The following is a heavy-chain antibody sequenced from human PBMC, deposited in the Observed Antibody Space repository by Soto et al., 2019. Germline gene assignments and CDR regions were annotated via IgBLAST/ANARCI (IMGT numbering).Heavy chain of an antibody. CDR2: IYHSGST. J-gene: IGHJ6*02. CDR1: GGSISSGGYS. D-gene: IGHD2-2*01. Sequence: NPSETLSLTCAVSGGSISSGGYSWSWIRQPPGKGLEWIGYIYHSGSTYYNPSLKSRVTISVDTSKNQFSLKVTSVTAADTAVYYCARLYGYCIRNSCHGHYAMDVWGQGTTVTVSS. V-gene: IGHV4-30-2*03. CDR3: ARLYGYCIRNSCHGHYAMDV.